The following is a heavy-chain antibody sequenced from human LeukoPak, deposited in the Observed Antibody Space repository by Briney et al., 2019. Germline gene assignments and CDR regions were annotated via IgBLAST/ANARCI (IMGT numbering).Heavy chain of an antibody. D-gene: IGHD2-21*02. Sequence: GASVKVSCKASGYTFTTYAMNWVRQAPGQGLEWMGWISDSNNKTNYAQNLQGRVTMTTDTSTSTAYMELRSLRSDDTAVYYCERVQIVVVTGSYYPDAFDIWGQGTMVTVSS. CDR1: GYTFTTYA. V-gene: IGHV1-18*01. CDR2: ISDSNNKT. J-gene: IGHJ3*02. CDR3: ERVQIVVVTGSYYPDAFDI.